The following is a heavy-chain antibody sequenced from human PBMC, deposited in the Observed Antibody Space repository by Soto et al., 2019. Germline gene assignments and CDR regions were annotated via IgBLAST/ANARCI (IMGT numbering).Heavy chain of an antibody. Sequence: SVKVSCTASGFTFTSSAVQWVRQARGQRLEWIGWIVVGSGNTNYAQKFQERVTITRDMSTSTAYMELSSLRSEDTAVYYCAAYTMIVVVPTMAFDIWGQGTMVTVSS. CDR1: GFTFTSSA. CDR3: AAYTMIVVVPTMAFDI. V-gene: IGHV1-58*01. D-gene: IGHD3-22*01. CDR2: IVVGSGNT. J-gene: IGHJ3*02.